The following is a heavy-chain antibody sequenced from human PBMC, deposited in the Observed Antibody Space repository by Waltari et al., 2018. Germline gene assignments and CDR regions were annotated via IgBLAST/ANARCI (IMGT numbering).Heavy chain of an antibody. CDR1: GFTFSSYY. CDR3: AKDKSGTWYYFDY. Sequence: EVQLVESGGGLVQPGGSLRLSCIGSGFTFSSYYMYWVRQAPGKGLEWVSAISTSGGSTWYTDSVKGRFTISRENARNTLYLQMDSLRPEDTAVYYCAKDKSGTWYYFDYWGQGVLVTVSS. CDR2: ISTSGGST. V-gene: IGHV3-23*04. J-gene: IGHJ4*02. D-gene: IGHD6-13*01.